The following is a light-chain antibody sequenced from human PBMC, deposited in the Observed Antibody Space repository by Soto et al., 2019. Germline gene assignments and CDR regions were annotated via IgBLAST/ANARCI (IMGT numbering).Light chain of an antibody. Sequence: DIQMTQSPSSLSASVGDRVTITCQASQDISNYLNWYQQKPGKAPKLLIYDASNLETGVPSRFSGSGSGTDFTFTISSLQPEDIATYYCQQYDNLPWTFGQATKVEIK. J-gene: IGKJ1*01. CDR3: QQYDNLPWT. CDR2: DAS. CDR1: QDISNY. V-gene: IGKV1-33*01.